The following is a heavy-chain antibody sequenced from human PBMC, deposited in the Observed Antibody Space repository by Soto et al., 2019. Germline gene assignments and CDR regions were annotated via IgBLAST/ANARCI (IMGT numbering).Heavy chain of an antibody. CDR3: AREPRYCRGGSCSITGDAYDI. D-gene: IGHD2-15*01. V-gene: IGHV3-66*01. CDR2: ISNRGDT. Sequence: EVQLVESGGGLVQPGGSLRLSCTASGFIVSDTYVNWVRQAPGKGLEWVSVISNRGDTHYADSVRGRFSLSRDISDNTLHLQMNNLRVEDTAVYYCAREPRYCRGGSCSITGDAYDIWGQATMVTVSS. J-gene: IGHJ3*02. CDR1: GFIVSDTY.